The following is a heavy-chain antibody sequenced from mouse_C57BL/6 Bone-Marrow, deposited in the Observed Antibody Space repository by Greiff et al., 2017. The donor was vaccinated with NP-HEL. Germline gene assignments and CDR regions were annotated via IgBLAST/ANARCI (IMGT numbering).Heavy chain of an antibody. Sequence: QVQLQQSGPGLVQPSQSLSITCTVSGFSLTSYGVHWVRQSPGKGLEWLGVIWSGGSTDYNAAFISRLSISKDNSKSQVFFKMNSLQADDTAIYYCARSLYYDYDVDYWGQGTTLTVSS. CDR3: ARSLYYDYDVDY. J-gene: IGHJ2*01. D-gene: IGHD2-4*01. CDR2: IWSGGST. CDR1: GFSLTSYG. V-gene: IGHV2-2*01.